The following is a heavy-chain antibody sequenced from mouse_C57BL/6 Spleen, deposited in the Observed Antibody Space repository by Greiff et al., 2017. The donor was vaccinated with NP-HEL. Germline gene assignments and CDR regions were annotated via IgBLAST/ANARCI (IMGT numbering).Heavy chain of an antibody. J-gene: IGHJ1*03. CDR3: TRGAYYYGSSYEYFDV. V-gene: IGHV5-9-1*02. D-gene: IGHD1-1*01. Sequence: EVQVVESGEGLVKPGGSLKLSCAASGFTFSSYAMSWVRQTPEKRLEWVAYISSGGDYIYYADTVKGRFTISRDNARNTLYLQMSSLKSEDTAMYYCTRGAYYYGSSYEYFDVWGTGTTVTVSS. CDR2: ISSGGDYI. CDR1: GFTFSSYA.